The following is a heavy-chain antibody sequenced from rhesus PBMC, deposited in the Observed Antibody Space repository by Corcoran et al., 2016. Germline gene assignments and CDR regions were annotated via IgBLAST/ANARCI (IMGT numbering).Heavy chain of an antibody. J-gene: IGHJ4*01. V-gene: IGHV4-173*01. D-gene: IGHD1-44*01. CDR1: GGSISSNY. CDR3: ATGGPNSPD. Sequence: QVQLQESGPGLVKPSETLSLTCAVSGGSISSNYWSWLRQSPGKGLEWIGRMAGGGGITEYNPSVKSRVTISTDTSKNQFSMKRRSVTAADTAVYFCATGGPNSPDWGQGVLVTVSS. CDR2: MAGGGGIT.